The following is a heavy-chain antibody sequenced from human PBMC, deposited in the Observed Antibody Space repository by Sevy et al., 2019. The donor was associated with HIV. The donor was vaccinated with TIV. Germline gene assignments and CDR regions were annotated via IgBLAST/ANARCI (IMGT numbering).Heavy chain of an antibody. CDR2: INPNSGGT. CDR3: ARVGAAAGRTYGYYYGMDV. J-gene: IGHJ6*02. V-gene: IGHV1-2*06. D-gene: IGHD6-13*01. CDR1: GYTFTGYY. Sequence: ASVKVSCKASGYTFTGYYMHWVRQAPGQGLEWMGRINPNSGGTNYAQKFQGRVTMTRDTSISTAYMELSRLRSDDTAVYYCARVGAAAGRTYGYYYGMDVWGQGTTVTVSS.